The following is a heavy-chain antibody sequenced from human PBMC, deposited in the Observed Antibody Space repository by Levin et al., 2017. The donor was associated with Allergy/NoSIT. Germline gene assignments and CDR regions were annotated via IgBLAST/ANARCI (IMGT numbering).Heavy chain of an antibody. CDR3: AKEYSSSWPY. CDR2: ITDIGKA. D-gene: IGHD6-13*01. V-gene: IGHV3-23*01. Sequence: GESLKISCAASGFTFNTYAMNWVRQAPGKGLEWVSHITDIGKADYADSVKGRFTISRDNSKNTLYLQMSSLRAEDTAIYYCAKEYSSSWPYWGQGTLVTVSS. CDR1: GFTFNTYA. J-gene: IGHJ4*02.